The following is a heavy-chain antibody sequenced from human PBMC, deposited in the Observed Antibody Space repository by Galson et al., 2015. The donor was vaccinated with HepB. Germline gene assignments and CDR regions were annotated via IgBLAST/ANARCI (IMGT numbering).Heavy chain of an antibody. CDR3: ARDGDWEGYGDYASDY. J-gene: IGHJ4*02. D-gene: IGHD4-17*01. V-gene: IGHV3-48*01. CDR1: GFTFSSYS. Sequence: SLRLSCAASGFTFSSYSMNWVRQAPGKGLEWVSYISSSSSTIYYADSVKGRFTISRDNAKNSLYLQMNSLRAEDTAVYYCARDGDWEGYGDYASDYWGQGTLVTVSS. CDR2: ISSSSSTI.